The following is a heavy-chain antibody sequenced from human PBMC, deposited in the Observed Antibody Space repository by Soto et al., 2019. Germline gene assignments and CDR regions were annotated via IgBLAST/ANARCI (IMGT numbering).Heavy chain of an antibody. J-gene: IGHJ5*02. V-gene: IGHV3-7*03. CDR1: GFTFSDYY. Sequence: TGGSLRLSCAASGFTFSDYYMSWVRRAPGKGLEWVANINQDGSDKKYVDSVKGRFTISRDNAMDSLYLEMNSLRDEDTAIYYCVRDVRGIESTYNWFDPWGQGTRVTVSS. CDR2: INQDGSDK. D-gene: IGHD1-20*01. CDR3: VRDVRGIESTYNWFDP.